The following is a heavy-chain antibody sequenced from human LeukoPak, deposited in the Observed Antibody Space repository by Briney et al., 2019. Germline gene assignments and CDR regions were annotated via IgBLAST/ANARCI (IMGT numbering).Heavy chain of an antibody. V-gene: IGHV3-7*01. CDR2: IKQDGDEN. D-gene: IGHD3-10*01. Sequence: GGSLRLSCAASGFSFTAYWMSWVRQAPGKGLEWVANIKQDGDENYYVDSVMGRFTISRDNAKNSVYLEMTSLRAEDTAVYYCARDRGANYYGSLHLFDYWGQGTLVTVSS. J-gene: IGHJ4*02. CDR3: ARDRGANYYGSLHLFDY. CDR1: GFSFTAYW.